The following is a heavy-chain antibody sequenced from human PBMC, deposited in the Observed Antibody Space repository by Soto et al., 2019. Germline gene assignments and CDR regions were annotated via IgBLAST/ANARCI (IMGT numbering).Heavy chain of an antibody. V-gene: IGHV2-5*02. CDR3: AHTPTGIAVALLGRIFDY. Sequence: QITLKESGPTLVKPTQTLTLTCTFSGFSLSTSGVGVGWIRQPPGKALEWLALIYWDDDKRYSPSLKSRLTITKDTSKNQVVLTMTNMDPVDTATYYCAHTPTGIAVALLGRIFDYWGQGTLVTVSS. D-gene: IGHD6-19*01. CDR2: IYWDDDK. J-gene: IGHJ4*02. CDR1: GFSLSTSGVG.